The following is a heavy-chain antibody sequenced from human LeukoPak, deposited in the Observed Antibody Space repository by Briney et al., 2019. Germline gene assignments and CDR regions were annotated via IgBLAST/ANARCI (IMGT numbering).Heavy chain of an antibody. V-gene: IGHV1-8*01. J-gene: IGHJ4*02. D-gene: IGHD5-18*01. CDR1: GYAFTSYD. CDR2: MNPNSGNT. CDR3: ARAGTRIQLWLGY. Sequence: ASAKVSCKASGYAFTSYDINWVRQATGQGLEWMGWMNPNSGNTGYAQKFQGRVTMTRNTSISTAYMELSSLRSEDTAVYYCARAGTRIQLWLGYWGQGTLVTVSS.